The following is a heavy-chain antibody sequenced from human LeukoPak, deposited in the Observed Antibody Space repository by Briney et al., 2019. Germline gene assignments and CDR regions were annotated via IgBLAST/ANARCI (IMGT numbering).Heavy chain of an antibody. J-gene: IGHJ3*02. CDR2: IDVGSGNT. V-gene: IGHV1-58*02. Sequence: SVKVSCKASGFTFTSSAMQWVRQARGQRLEWIGWIDVGSGNTNYAQKFQERVTITRDMSTSTAYMELSSLRSEDTAVYYCAADKSSSDAFDIWGQGTMVTVSS. CDR3: AADKSSSDAFDI. D-gene: IGHD6-6*01. CDR1: GFTFTSSA.